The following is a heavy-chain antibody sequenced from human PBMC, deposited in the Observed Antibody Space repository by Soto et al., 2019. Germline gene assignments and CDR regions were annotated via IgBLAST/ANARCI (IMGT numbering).Heavy chain of an antibody. J-gene: IGHJ4*02. Sequence: AGGSLRLSCATSGFTFSSFDMDWVRQAPGKGLEWVSSIHRASTYIYYADSVRGRFTISRDNAKSSLYLQMNSLTVEDTAVYYCARRVVTTSPFIDYWGQGALVTVSS. V-gene: IGHV3-21*06. CDR1: GFTFSSFD. CDR2: IHRASTYI. D-gene: IGHD2-21*02. CDR3: ARRVVTTSPFIDY.